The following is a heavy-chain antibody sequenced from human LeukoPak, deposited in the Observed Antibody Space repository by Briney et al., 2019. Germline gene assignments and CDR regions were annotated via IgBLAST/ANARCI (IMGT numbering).Heavy chain of an antibody. V-gene: IGHV1-3*01. J-gene: IGHJ4*02. CDR1: GYTFTSYA. CDR2: INAGNGNT. D-gene: IGHD6-13*01. CDR3: ATEEYAAAAGTMGVYYFDY. Sequence: ASVKVSCKASGYTFTSYAMHWVRQAPGQRLEWMGWINAGNGNTKYSQKFQGRVTITRDTSASTAYMELSSLRSEDTAVYYCATEEYAAAAGTMGVYYFDYWGQGTLVTVSS.